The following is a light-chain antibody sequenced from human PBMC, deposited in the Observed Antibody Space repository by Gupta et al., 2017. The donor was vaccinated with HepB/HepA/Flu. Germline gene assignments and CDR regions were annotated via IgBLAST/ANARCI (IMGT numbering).Light chain of an antibody. J-gene: IGLJ3*02. Sequence: QSVLTQPPSVSAAPGQKVTISCSGSSSNIGINSVSWYQQFPGTAPKLLIYENYNRPSGIPDRFSGSKSGSSATLGITGLQTGDEADYYCGTWDSSLSDAVFGGGTKLTVL. V-gene: IGLV1-51*02. CDR2: ENY. CDR1: SSNIGINS. CDR3: GTWDSSLSDAV.